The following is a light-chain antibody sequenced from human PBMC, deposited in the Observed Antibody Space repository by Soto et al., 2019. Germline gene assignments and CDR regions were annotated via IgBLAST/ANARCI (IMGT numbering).Light chain of an antibody. CDR3: SSYAGSNNLL. CDR2: EVS. Sequence: QSVLTQPPSASGSPGQSVTISCTGTSSDVGGYNYVSWYQQHPGKAPKLMIYEVSKRPSGVPDRFSGSKSGNTASLTVSGLQAEDAADYYCSSYAGSNNLLFGGGTKLTVL. CDR1: SSDVGGYNY. V-gene: IGLV2-8*01. J-gene: IGLJ2*01.